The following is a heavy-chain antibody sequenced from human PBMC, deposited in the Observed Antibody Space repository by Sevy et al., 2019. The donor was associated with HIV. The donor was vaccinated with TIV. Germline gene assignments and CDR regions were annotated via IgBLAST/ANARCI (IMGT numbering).Heavy chain of an antibody. CDR2: ISSSSNYI. D-gene: IGHD1-26*01. V-gene: IGHV3-21*01. CDR3: ARVYSRYYNS. Sequence: GGSLRLSCAASGFTFSSYTINWVRQAPGKGLEWVSSISSSSNYIYYADSVKGRFTISRDNAKNSLYLQMNSLRAEDTAVYYCARVYSRYYNSWGQGTLVTVSS. CDR1: GFTFSSYT. J-gene: IGHJ4*02.